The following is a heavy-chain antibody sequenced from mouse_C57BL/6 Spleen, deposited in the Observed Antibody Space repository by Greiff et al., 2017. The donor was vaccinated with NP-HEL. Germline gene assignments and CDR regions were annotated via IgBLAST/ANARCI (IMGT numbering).Heavy chain of an antibody. CDR3: TRASYYGYYAMDY. V-gene: IGHV5-9-1*02. CDR1: GFTFSSYA. D-gene: IGHD1-2*01. CDR2: ISSGGDYI. J-gene: IGHJ4*01. Sequence: EVMLVESGEGLVKPGGSLKLSCAASGFTFSSYAMSWVRQTPEKRLEWVAYISSGGDYIYYADTVKGRFTISRDNARNTLYLQMSSLKSEDTAMYYCTRASYYGYYAMDYWGQGTSVTVSS.